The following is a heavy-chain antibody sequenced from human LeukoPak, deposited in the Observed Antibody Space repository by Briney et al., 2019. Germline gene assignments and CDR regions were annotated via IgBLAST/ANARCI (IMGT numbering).Heavy chain of an antibody. D-gene: IGHD3-16*02. CDR2: ISYDGSNK. V-gene: IGHV3-30*03. J-gene: IGHJ4*02. CDR3: AREGQYDYVWGSYPHRDTDFDY. CDR1: GFTFSSYG. Sequence: GGSLRLSCAASGFTFSSYGMHWVRQAPGKGLEWVAVISYDGSNKYYADSVKGRFTISRDNSKNTLYLQMNSLRAEDTAVYYCAREGQYDYVWGSYPHRDTDFDYWGQGTLVTVSS.